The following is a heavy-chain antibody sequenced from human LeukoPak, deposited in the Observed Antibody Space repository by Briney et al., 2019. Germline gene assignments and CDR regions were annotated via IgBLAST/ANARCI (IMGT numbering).Heavy chain of an antibody. Sequence: QPGGSLRLSCAASGFTFSSYAMSWVRQAPGKGLEWVSAISGSGGSTYYADSVKGRFTISRDNSKNTLYLQMNSLRAEDTAVYYCAKGYCSSTSCFYWYFDLWGRGTLVTVSS. CDR2: ISGSGGST. V-gene: IGHV3-23*01. D-gene: IGHD2-2*01. J-gene: IGHJ2*01. CDR1: GFTFSSYA. CDR3: AKGYCSSTSCFYWYFDL.